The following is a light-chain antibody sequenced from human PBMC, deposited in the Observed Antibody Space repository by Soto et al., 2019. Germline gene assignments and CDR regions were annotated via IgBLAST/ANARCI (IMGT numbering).Light chain of an antibody. Sequence: DIQMTQSPSSLSASVGDRVTITCRASQGISTHLNWYQQKPGKAPKLLIYAASSLQSGVPSRFSGSGSETDFTLTISSLQPEDFATYSCQQSYNTTWTFGQGTKVDIK. V-gene: IGKV1-39*01. CDR3: QQSYNTTWT. CDR2: AAS. CDR1: QGISTH. J-gene: IGKJ1*01.